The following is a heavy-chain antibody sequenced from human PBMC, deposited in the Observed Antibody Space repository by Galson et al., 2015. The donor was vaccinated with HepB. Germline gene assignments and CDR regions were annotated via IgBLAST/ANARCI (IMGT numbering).Heavy chain of an antibody. V-gene: IGHV3-23*01. Sequence: LRLSCAASGFTFNDYTMGWVRQAPRKGLEWVSAILSNGNTYYTDSVKGRFTISRDNSKKTLDLQMNSLRVEDTAVYFCARRVEGNFDFWGQGTLVTVSS. D-gene: IGHD3-10*01. CDR2: ILSNGNT. CDR1: GFTFNDYT. J-gene: IGHJ4*02. CDR3: ARRVEGNFDF.